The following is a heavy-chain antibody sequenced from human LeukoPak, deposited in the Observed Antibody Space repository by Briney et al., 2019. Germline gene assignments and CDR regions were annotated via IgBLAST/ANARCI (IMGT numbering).Heavy chain of an antibody. Sequence: PGGSLRLSCAASGLTFSAAWMSWVRQAPGKGLEWVSVLSYDGSHKYYADSVTGRFTISRDNSKNTLYLQMNSLRVEDTAVYYCARGDRVGTTNYYYGMDVWGQGTTVTVSS. V-gene: IGHV3-30*03. CDR2: LSYDGSHK. D-gene: IGHD1-26*01. CDR3: ARGDRVGTTNYYYGMDV. J-gene: IGHJ6*02. CDR1: GLTFSAAW.